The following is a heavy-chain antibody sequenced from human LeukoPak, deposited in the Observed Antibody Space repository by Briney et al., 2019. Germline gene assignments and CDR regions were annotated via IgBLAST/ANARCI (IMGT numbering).Heavy chain of an antibody. CDR1: GFIVSSNH. CDR3: ARVIVTGYYDAFDI. J-gene: IGHJ3*02. Sequence: GGSLRLSCAASGFIVSSNHMSWVRQAPGKGLEWVSVIYSGGSTYYADSVKGRFTISRDHSKNTLYLQMNSLRAEDTAVYYCARVIVTGYYDAFDIWGQGTMVTVSS. V-gene: IGHV3-53*01. D-gene: IGHD3-9*01. CDR2: IYSGGST.